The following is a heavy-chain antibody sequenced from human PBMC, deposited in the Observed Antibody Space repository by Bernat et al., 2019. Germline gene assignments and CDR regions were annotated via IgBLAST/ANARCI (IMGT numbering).Heavy chain of an antibody. CDR3: ERGVYCSGGSCYSRTLLSWYFDL. CDR1: GFTFSSYS. J-gene: IGHJ2*01. D-gene: IGHD2-15*01. V-gene: IGHV3-30*03. Sequence: VQLVESGGGLVQPGGSLRLSCAASGFTFSSYSMNLVRQAPGKGLERVAVISYDGSNKYYAQSVKGRFTISGDNSKNTLYLEMNSLRAENTAVYYCERGVYCSGGSCYSRTLLSWYFDLWGRGTLVTVS. CDR2: ISYDGSNK.